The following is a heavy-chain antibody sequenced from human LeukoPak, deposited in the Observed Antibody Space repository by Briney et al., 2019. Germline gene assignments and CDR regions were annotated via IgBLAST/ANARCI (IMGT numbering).Heavy chain of an antibody. Sequence: GGSLRLSCAVSRFPFSVYEMNWVRQAPGKGLEWVSNIASSGTTKYYADSVKGRFSISRDNAKSSLYLQMNSLRLEDTAVYYCALLAVASDFDYWGQGALVTVSS. CDR3: ALLAVASDFDY. CDR2: IASSGTTK. V-gene: IGHV3-48*03. J-gene: IGHJ4*02. CDR1: RFPFSVYE. D-gene: IGHD6-19*01.